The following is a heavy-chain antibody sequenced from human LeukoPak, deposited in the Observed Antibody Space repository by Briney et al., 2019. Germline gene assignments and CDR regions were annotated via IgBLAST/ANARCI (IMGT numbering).Heavy chain of an antibody. CDR1: GYSISSGYY. J-gene: IGHJ4*02. CDR2: IYHSGST. D-gene: IGHD3-3*01. Sequence: SETLSLTCAVSGYSISSGYYWGWIRQPPGKGLEWIGSIYHSGSTYYNPPPKSRVTISADPPKNQFSLRLSSVTAADTAVYYCARHSGLRFLEWENYFDYWGQGTLVTVSS. V-gene: IGHV4-38-2*01. CDR3: ARHSGLRFLEWENYFDY.